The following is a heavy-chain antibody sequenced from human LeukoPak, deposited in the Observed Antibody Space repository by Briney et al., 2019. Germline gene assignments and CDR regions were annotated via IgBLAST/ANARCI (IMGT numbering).Heavy chain of an antibody. J-gene: IGHJ6*03. CDR2: IRYDGSNK. Sequence: GGSLRLSCAASGFTFSSYGMHWVRQAPGKGLEWVAFIRYDGSNKYYADSVKGRFTISRDNSKNTLYLQMNSLRAEDTAVYYCAKVGYDFWSALGRDYYYYMDVWGKGTTVTVSS. CDR3: AKVGYDFWSALGRDYYYYMDV. D-gene: IGHD3-3*01. CDR1: GFTFSSYG. V-gene: IGHV3-30*02.